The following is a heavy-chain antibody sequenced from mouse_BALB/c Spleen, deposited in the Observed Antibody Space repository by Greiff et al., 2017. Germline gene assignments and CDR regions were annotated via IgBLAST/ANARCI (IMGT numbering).Heavy chain of an antibody. D-gene: IGHD1-1*01. CDR1: GYSFTGYY. Sequence: LVKTGASVKISCKASGYSFTGYYMHWVKQSHGKSLEWIGYISCYNGATSYNQKFKGKATFTVDTSSSTAYMQFNSLTSEDSAVYYCARRDGSSSYYAMDYWGQGTSVTVSS. J-gene: IGHJ4*01. V-gene: IGHV1S34*01. CDR3: ARRDGSSSYYAMDY. CDR2: ISCYNGAT.